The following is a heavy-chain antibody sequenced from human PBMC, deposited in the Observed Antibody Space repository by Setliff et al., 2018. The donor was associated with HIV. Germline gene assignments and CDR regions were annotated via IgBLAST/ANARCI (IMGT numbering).Heavy chain of an antibody. J-gene: IGHJ4*02. D-gene: IGHD1-26*01. CDR1: GYSFARYG. Sequence: ASVKVSCKASGYSFARYGLSWVRQAPGQGLEWMGWISGFNGNTKYAQSFQDRVTMTRDTSITTAYMEVGRLTSDDTAVYYCARGRYSGSYFLFDSWGQGTQVTVSS. CDR3: ARGRYSGSYFLFDS. CDR2: ISGFNGNT. V-gene: IGHV1-18*01.